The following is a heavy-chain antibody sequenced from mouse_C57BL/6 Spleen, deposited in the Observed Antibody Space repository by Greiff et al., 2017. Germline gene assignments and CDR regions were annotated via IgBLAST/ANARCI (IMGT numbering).Heavy chain of an antibody. D-gene: IGHD6-2*01. CDR2: IDPSDSYT. V-gene: IGHV1-50*01. CDR3: ARETLYY. CDR1: GYTFTSYW. J-gene: IGHJ2*01. Sequence: QVQLQQPGAELVKPGASVKLSCKASGYTFTSYWMQWVKQRPGQGLEWIGEIDPSDSYTNYNQKFKGKATLTVETSSITAYMQLSSLTSEDSAVYYCARETLYYWGQGTTLTVSS.